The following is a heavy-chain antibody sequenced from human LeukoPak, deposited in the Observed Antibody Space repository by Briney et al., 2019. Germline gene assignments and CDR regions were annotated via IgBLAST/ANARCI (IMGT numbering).Heavy chain of an antibody. Sequence: ASVKVSCKTSGYTFTSYGIIWVRQAPGQGLEWMGWITAYNDNTNYAQKLQGRVTMTTDTSTSTAYMELRSLSSDDTAVYYCARALLWFGEPSHIDYWGQGTLVTASS. J-gene: IGHJ4*02. D-gene: IGHD3-10*01. V-gene: IGHV1-18*01. CDR1: GYTFTSYG. CDR3: ARALLWFGEPSHIDY. CDR2: ITAYNDNT.